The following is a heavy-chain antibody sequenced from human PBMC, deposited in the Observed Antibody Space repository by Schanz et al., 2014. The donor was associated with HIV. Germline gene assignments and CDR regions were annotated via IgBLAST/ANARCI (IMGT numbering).Heavy chain of an antibody. CDR3: TGGLYYDSRPFDQ. V-gene: IGHV3-30-3*02. CDR2: ISYDGSNK. D-gene: IGHD3-22*01. Sequence: QVQLVESGGGVVQPGRSLRLSCTASGFTFSSYGLPWVRQAPGKGLEWVAAISYDGSNKYYAESVKGRFAISRDNSKNTLFLQMNSLRAEDTAIYYCTGGLYYDSRPFDQWGKGTLVTVSS. CDR1: GFTFSSYG. J-gene: IGHJ5*02.